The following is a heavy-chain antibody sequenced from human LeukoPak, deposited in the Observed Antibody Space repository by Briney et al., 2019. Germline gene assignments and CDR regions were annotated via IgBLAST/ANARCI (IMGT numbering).Heavy chain of an antibody. J-gene: IGHJ4*02. CDR3: ASSNYFDSSTYRFDY. V-gene: IGHV4-30-2*01. D-gene: IGHD3-22*01. Sequence: SETLSLTCVVSGGSISRSGYSWSWIRQPPGKALEWIGHIYHSGATYYNPSLKSRVTMSVDRSMNEFSLKLTSVTAADTAVYYCASSNYFDSSTYRFDYWGQGTLVTVSS. CDR1: GGSISRSGYS. CDR2: IYHSGAT.